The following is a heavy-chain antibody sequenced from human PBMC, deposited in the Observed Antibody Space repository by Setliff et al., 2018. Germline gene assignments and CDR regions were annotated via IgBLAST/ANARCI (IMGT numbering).Heavy chain of an antibody. V-gene: IGHV4-39*07. CDR2: IYYSGST. CDR3: ARVSSYGSGSYYYYYGMDV. CDR1: GGSISSRSYY. J-gene: IGHJ6*02. D-gene: IGHD3-10*01. Sequence: SETLSLTCAVSGGSISSRSYYWGWNRQPPGKGLEWIGSIYYSGSTYYKPSLKSRVTISVDTSKNQFSLKLSSVTAADTAVYYCARVSSYGSGSYYYYYGMDVWGQGTTVTVSS.